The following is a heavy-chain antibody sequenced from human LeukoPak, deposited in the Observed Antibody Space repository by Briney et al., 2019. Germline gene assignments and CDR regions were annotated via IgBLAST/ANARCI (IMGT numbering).Heavy chain of an antibody. J-gene: IGHJ4*02. V-gene: IGHV1-69*13. CDR2: IIPIFGTA. Sequence: GASVKVSCKASGGTFSSYAISWVRQAPGQGLEWMGGIIPIFGTANYAQKFQGRVTITADESTSTAYMELSSLRSEDTAVYYCARDLGIAAHSGYFDYWGQGTLVTVSS. CDR1: GGTFSSYA. D-gene: IGHD6-13*01. CDR3: ARDLGIAAHSGYFDY.